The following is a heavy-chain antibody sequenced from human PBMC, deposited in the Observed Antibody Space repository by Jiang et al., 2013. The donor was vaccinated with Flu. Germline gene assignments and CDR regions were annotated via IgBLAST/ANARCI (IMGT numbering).Heavy chain of an antibody. D-gene: IGHD5-12*01. CDR2: IKQGGTEK. J-gene: IGHJ4*02. V-gene: IGHV3-7*03. CDR1: GFIFSNYW. CDR3: ARARGDYIDF. Sequence: VQLVESGGGLVQPGGSLRLSCAASGFIFSNYWMSWVRRAPGKGLDWVANIKQGGTEKYYVDSVKGRFTISRDNAKSSLFLQMNSLRVDDTAIYYCARARGDYIDFWGQGTLVTV.